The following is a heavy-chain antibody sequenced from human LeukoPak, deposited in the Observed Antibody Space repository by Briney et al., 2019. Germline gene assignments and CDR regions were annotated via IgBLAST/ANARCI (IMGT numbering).Heavy chain of an antibody. CDR1: GGSISSGIYY. Sequence: SETLSLTCTVSGGSISSGIYYWSWIRQPAGKGLEWIGEINHSGSTNYNPSLKGRVTISVDTSKNQFSLKLSSVTAADTAVYYCARHVIWSYYYGSGSQGGPSDAFDIWGQGTMVTVSS. CDR3: ARHVIWSYYYGSGSQGGPSDAFDI. J-gene: IGHJ3*02. D-gene: IGHD3-10*01. V-gene: IGHV4-61*10. CDR2: INHSGST.